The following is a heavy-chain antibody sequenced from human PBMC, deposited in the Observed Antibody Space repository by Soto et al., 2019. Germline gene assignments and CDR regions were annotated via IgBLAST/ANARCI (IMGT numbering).Heavy chain of an antibody. CDR2: IIPIFGTA. Sequence: SVKVSCKASGGTFSSYAISWVRQAPGQGLEWMGGIIPIFGTANYAQKFQGRVTITADESTSTAYMELSSLRSEDTAVYYCARASDYYDSSGPPERFYYYYGMDVWGQGTTVTVSS. D-gene: IGHD3-22*01. V-gene: IGHV1-69*13. CDR1: GGTFSSYA. J-gene: IGHJ6*02. CDR3: ARASDYYDSSGPPERFYYYYGMDV.